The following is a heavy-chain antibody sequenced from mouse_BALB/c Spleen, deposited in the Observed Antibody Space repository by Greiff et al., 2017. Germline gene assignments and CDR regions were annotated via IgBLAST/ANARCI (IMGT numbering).Heavy chain of an antibody. CDR3: TRYGNLRSYWDFDV. V-gene: IGHV1S81*02. CDR2: INPSNGGT. Sequence: QVQLKQSGAELVKPGASVKLSCKASGYTFTSYYMYWVKQRPGQGLEWIGEINPSNGGTNFNEKFKSKATLTVDKSSSTAYMQLSSLTSEDSAVYYCTRYGNLRSYWDFDVWGAGTTVTVSS. J-gene: IGHJ1*01. CDR1: GYTFTSYY. D-gene: IGHD2-1*01.